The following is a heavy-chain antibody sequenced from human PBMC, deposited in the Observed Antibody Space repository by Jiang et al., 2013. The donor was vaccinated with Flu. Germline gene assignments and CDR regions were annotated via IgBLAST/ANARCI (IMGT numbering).Heavy chain of an antibody. D-gene: IGHD6-19*01. V-gene: IGHV4-39*01. CDR2: IYYSGST. CDR1: GGSISSSSYY. J-gene: IGHJ4*02. CDR3: ASPRAGAVAPAADFDY. Sequence: TLSLTCTVSGGSISSSSYYWGWIRQPPGKGLEWIGSIYYSGSTYYNPSLKSRVTISVDTSKNQFSLKLSSVTAADTAVYYCASPRAGAVAPAADFDYWGQGTLVTVSS.